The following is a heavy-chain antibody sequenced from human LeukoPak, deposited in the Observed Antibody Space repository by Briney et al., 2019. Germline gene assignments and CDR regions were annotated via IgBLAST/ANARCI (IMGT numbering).Heavy chain of an antibody. V-gene: IGHV4-59*01. D-gene: IGHD2-15*01. CDR1: GGSISGLY. J-gene: IGHJ4*02. CDR3: ARYGPGSGGHYHFDT. CDR2: ISYSGTT. Sequence: PSETLSLTCTVSGGSISGLYWGWIRQPPGGTLEWIGHISYSGTTNYSPSLRSRVTMSVDSSKSQFSLNLSSVTAADTAVYYCARYGPGSGGHYHFDTWGQGTLVTVSS.